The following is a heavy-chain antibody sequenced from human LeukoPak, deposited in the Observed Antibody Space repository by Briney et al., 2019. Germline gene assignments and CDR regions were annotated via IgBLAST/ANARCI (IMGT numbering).Heavy chain of an antibody. D-gene: IGHD4-17*01. CDR1: GYSFTGDY. Sequence: ASVKVSCKASGYSFTGDYMHWVRQAPGQGLEWMGWINPNSGGTNYAQKFQGRVTMTRDTSISTAYMELSRLRSDDTAVYYCARDHGYGDYEGYWGQGTLVTVSS. J-gene: IGHJ4*02. CDR2: INPNSGGT. V-gene: IGHV1-2*02. CDR3: ARDHGYGDYEGY.